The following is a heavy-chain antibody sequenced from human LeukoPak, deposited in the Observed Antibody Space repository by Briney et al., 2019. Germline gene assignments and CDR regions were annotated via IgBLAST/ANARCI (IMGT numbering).Heavy chain of an antibody. V-gene: IGHV1-69*01. CDR1: GGTFSSYA. CDR3: ASRRYYDSSGYRIYYFDY. D-gene: IGHD3-22*01. J-gene: IGHJ4*02. Sequence: SVKVSCKASGGTFSSYAISWVRQAPGQGLEWMGGIIPIFGTANYAQKFQGRVTITADESTSTAYMELSSLRSEDTAVYYCASRRYYDSSGYRIYYFDYWGQGTLVTVSS. CDR2: IIPIFGTA.